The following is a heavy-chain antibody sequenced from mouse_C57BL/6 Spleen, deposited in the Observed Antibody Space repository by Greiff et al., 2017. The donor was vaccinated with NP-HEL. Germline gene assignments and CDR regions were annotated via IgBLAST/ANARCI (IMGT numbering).Heavy chain of an antibody. J-gene: IGHJ4*01. CDR1: GYTFTDYE. CDR2: IDPETGGT. Sequence: QVQLQQSGAELVRPGASVTLSCKASGYTFTDYEMHWVKQTPVHGLEWIGAIDPETGGTAYNQKFKGKAILTADKSSSTAYMELRSLTSEDSAVYDSTRKDRNYGYAMDYWGQGTSVTVSS. CDR3: TRKDRNYGYAMDY. D-gene: IGHD2-1*01. V-gene: IGHV1-15*01.